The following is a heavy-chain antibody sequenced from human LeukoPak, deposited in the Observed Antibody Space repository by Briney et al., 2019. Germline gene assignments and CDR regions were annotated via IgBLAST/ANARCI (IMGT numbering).Heavy chain of an antibody. CDR2: VHYDGSNN. V-gene: IGHV3-30*02. J-gene: IGHJ4*02. CDR3: ARGGRYCSSTSCYGTGFDY. CDR1: GFTFSSYA. D-gene: IGHD2-2*01. Sequence: GGSLRLSCAASGFTFSSYAMHWVRQAPGKGLEWVAFVHYDGSNNYYTDSVKGRFTISRDNAKNSLYLQMNSLRAEDTAVYYCARGGRYCSSTSCYGTGFDYWGQGTLVTVSS.